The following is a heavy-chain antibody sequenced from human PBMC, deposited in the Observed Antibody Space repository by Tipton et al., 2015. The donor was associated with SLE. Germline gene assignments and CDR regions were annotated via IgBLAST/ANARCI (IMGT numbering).Heavy chain of an antibody. CDR3: ARPTYSSGWYYFDY. V-gene: IGHV4-39*07. D-gene: IGHD6-19*01. Sequence: VKPSETLSLTCTVSGGSISSSSYYWGWIRQPPGKGLEWIGSIYYSGSTYYNPSLKSRVTISVDTSKNQFSLKLSSVTAADTAVYYCARPTYSSGWYYFDYWGQGTLVTVSS. J-gene: IGHJ4*02. CDR2: IYYSGST. CDR1: GGSISSSSYY.